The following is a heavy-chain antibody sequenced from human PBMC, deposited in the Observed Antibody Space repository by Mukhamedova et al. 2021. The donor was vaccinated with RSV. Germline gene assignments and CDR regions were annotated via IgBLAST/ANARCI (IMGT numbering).Heavy chain of an antibody. CDR2: ISPDASDV. Sequence: YWMSWIRQAPGKGLEWVALISPDASDVRHVDSVKGRFTISRDNAKNSLFLQVNSLGPEDTAVYYCTRDPGWGALDYWGQGTLFT. V-gene: IGHV3-7*04. CDR3: TRDPGWGALDY. D-gene: IGHD3-16*01. J-gene: IGHJ4*02. CDR1: YW.